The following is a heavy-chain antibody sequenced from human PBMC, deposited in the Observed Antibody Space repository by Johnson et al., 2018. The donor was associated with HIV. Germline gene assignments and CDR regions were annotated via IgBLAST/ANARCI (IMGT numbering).Heavy chain of an antibody. V-gene: IGHV3-20*04. Sequence: VQLVESGGGLVQPGGSLRLSCAASGSNFDDYGMSWVRQAPGKGLEWVSGINWNGGRTGYADSVKGLFTISRDNAKNSLHLQMNSLRAEDTAVYYCAREAEDAFDIWGQGTMVTVSS. CDR2: INWNGGRT. CDR1: GSNFDDYG. CDR3: AREAEDAFDI. J-gene: IGHJ3*02.